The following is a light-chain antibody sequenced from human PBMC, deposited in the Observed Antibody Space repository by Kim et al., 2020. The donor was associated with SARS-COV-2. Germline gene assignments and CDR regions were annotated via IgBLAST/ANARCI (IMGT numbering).Light chain of an antibody. V-gene: IGLV1-44*01. CDR3: ATCDGTLNGWV. CDR2: NDN. J-gene: IGLJ3*02. CDR1: SDNVRYHF. Sequence: GQRAISSSASSSDNVRYHFVNWYQQHPGTAPKVFIYNDNQRPSGVPDRFSGSQSGNSASLAISGLQSEDEADYYCATCDGTLNGWVFGGGTQLTVL.